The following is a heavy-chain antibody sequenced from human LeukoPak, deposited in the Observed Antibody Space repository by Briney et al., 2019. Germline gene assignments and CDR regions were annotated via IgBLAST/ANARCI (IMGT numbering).Heavy chain of an antibody. D-gene: IGHD3-10*01. V-gene: IGHV1-18*01. Sequence: GASVKVSCKASGYTFTSYGISWVRQAPGQGLEWMGWISAYNGNTNYAQNLQGRVTMTTDTSTSTAYMELRSLRSDDTAVYYCARDYFCSGSYYMRDYWGQGTLVTVSS. J-gene: IGHJ4*02. CDR3: ARDYFCSGSYYMRDY. CDR2: ISAYNGNT. CDR1: GYTFTSYG.